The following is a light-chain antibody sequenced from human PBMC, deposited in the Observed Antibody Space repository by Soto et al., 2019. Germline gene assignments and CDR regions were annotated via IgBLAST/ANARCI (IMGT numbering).Light chain of an antibody. V-gene: IGLV1-51*01. CDR1: NSNIGRNY. CDR3: ATWDNTLSAEV. J-gene: IGLJ3*02. CDR2: GNN. Sequence: QSVLTQPPSVSAAPGQKVTISCFGSNSNIGRNYVSWYQQLPGTAPKLLIYGNNNRHSGITDRISGSKSDTSATLGITGLQPGDEADYYCATWDNTLSAEVFGGGTKLTVL.